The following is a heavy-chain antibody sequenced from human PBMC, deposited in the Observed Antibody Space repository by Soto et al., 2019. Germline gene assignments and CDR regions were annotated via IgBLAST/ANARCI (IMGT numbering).Heavy chain of an antibody. CDR1: GFTVSSNY. CDR3: ARENSYPYLEY. Sequence: EVQLVESGGGLIQPGGSLRLSCAASGFTVSSNYMSWVRQAPGKGLQWVSVIYSRGSTYYADSVTGRFTISRDNSKNTLYLQMNSLRVEDTAGYYCARENSYPYLEYGGQGTQVAVAT. V-gene: IGHV3-53*01. CDR2: IYSRGST. D-gene: IGHD5-18*01. J-gene: IGHJ4*02.